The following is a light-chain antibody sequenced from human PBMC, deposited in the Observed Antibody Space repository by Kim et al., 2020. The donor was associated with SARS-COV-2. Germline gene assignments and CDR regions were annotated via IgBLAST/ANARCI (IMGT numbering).Light chain of an antibody. V-gene: IGLV6-57*01. J-gene: IGLJ3*02. Sequence: GKTVIISCTRSSGSIVIDFVQWFQQRPGSSPTTVIYDDHKRTSGVPDRFSCSVDSSSNSASLTISGLRAEDEADYYCQSYDDNIWVFGGGTQLTVL. CDR3: QSYDDNIWV. CDR1: SGSIVIDF. CDR2: DDH.